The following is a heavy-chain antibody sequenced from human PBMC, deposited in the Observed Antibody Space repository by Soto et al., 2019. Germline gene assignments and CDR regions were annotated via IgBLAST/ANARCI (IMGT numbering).Heavy chain of an antibody. V-gene: IGHV2-26*01. D-gene: IGHD6-19*01. Sequence: QVTLKESGPVLVKPTETLTLTCTVSGFSLSNARMGVSWIRQPPGKALEWLAHIFSNDEKSYSTSLKSRLTIXXDTSKSQVVLTMTNMDPVDTATYYCARIRSSGWYLTLAFDIWGQGTMVTVSS. CDR1: GFSLSNARMG. CDR3: ARIRSSGWYLTLAFDI. J-gene: IGHJ3*02. CDR2: IFSNDEK.